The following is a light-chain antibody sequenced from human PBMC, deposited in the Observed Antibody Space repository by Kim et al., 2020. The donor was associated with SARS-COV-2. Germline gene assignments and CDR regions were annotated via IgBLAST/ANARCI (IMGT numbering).Light chain of an antibody. CDR1: QSVNSNY. CDR3: QQFGSSPYT. J-gene: IGKJ2*01. CDR2: GPS. V-gene: IGKV3-20*01. Sequence: LSPGERAALSCRASQSVNSNYLAWYQQKPGQAPRLLIYGPSSRASGIPDRFSGSGSGTDFTLTISRLEPEDFAVYYCQQFGSSPYTFGQGTKLEI.